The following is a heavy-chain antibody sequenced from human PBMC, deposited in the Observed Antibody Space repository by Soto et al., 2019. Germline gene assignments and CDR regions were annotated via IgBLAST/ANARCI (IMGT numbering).Heavy chain of an antibody. V-gene: IGHV3-23*01. Sequence: GGSLRLSCAASGFTFSSYAMSWVRQAPGKGLEWVSAISGSGGSTYYADSVKGRFTISRDNSKNTLYLQMNSLRAEDTAVYYCAKVPLPYCGGDCSLFDYWGQGTQVTVSS. D-gene: IGHD2-21*02. J-gene: IGHJ4*02. CDR3: AKVPLPYCGGDCSLFDY. CDR1: GFTFSSYA. CDR2: ISGSGGST.